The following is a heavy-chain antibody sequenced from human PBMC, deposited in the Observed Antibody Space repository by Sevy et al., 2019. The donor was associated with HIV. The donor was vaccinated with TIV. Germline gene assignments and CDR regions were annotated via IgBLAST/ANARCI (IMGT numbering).Heavy chain of an antibody. CDR1: GGSISSYY. Sequence: SETLSLTCTVFGGSISSYYWNWIRQPPGNGLEWIGYIYYSGSTNYNPSLKSRVTISVDMSKNQFSLKLSSVTAADTAVYYCARESPLGVEWELSRPQNWFDPWGQGTLVTVSS. J-gene: IGHJ5*02. V-gene: IGHV4-59*01. CDR3: ARESPLGVEWELSRPQNWFDP. D-gene: IGHD1-26*01. CDR2: IYYSGST.